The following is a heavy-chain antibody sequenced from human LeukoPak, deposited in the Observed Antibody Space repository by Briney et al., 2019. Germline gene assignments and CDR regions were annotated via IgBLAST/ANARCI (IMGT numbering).Heavy chain of an antibody. CDR2: IYPGDSDT. CDR1: GYIFTSYW. D-gene: IGHD5-12*01. Sequence: GESLQISCKGSGYIFTSYWIDWVRQMPGKGLEWMGIIYPGDSDTRYSPSFQGQVTISADKSISTAYLQWSSLKASDTAMYYCARHDSGYDLGLIDYWGQGTLVTVSS. CDR3: ARHDSGYDLGLIDY. J-gene: IGHJ4*02. V-gene: IGHV5-51*01.